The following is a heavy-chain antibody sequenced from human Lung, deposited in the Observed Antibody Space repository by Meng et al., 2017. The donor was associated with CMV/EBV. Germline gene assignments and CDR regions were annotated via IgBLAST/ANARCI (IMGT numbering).Heavy chain of an antibody. V-gene: IGHV3-7*01. CDR2: IKQDGSEK. Sequence: GGSLRLXCAASGFTFRTYWMTWVRQVPGKGLEWVANIKQDGSEKYYVDSVKGRFTISRDNTKNSVFLQMNSLRAEDTAVYYCARDRLVTTFYYFYGMDVWGQGTRVTVSS. D-gene: IGHD2-21*02. CDR1: GFTFRTYW. J-gene: IGHJ6*02. CDR3: ARDRLVTTFYYFYGMDV.